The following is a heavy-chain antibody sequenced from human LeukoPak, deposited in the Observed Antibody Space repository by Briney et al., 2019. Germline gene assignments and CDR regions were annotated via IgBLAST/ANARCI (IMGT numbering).Heavy chain of an antibody. V-gene: IGHV3-7*05. J-gene: IGHJ3*02. D-gene: IGHD3-10*01. CDR2: IKHDGSQR. Sequence: GGSLRLSCAASGFTFSRYWMSWVRQAPGRGLEWVANIKHDGSQRYYVDSVKGRITISRDNAKNSLYLQMTSLRAEDTAVYYCARDGMGGIKAFDIWGQGTMVTVSS. CDR3: ARDGMGGIKAFDI. CDR1: GFTFSRYW.